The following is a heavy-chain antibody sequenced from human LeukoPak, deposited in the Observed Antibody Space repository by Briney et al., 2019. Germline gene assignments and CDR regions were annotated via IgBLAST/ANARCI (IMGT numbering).Heavy chain of an antibody. J-gene: IGHJ5*02. CDR3: LRGANL. Sequence: SETLSLTCSVSGGSIGSDSWNWIRRAPGKRLEWIGNIHYSGSTNYNPSLQSRVTISIDTAKNQFSLRLTSVTAADSAVYYGLRGANLWGKGILVTVSS. CDR2: IHYSGST. V-gene: IGHV4-59*01. D-gene: IGHD5-12*01. CDR1: GGSIGSDS.